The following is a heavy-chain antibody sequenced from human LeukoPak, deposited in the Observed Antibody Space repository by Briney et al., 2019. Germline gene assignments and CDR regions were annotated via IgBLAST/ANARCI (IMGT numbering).Heavy chain of an antibody. V-gene: IGHV4-4*07. J-gene: IGHJ4*02. Sequence: PSETLSLTCTVSGDSLSSSYWSWIRQPAGKGLEWIGRIYTSGSTNYNPSLKSRVTMSVDTSKNQFSLKLSSVTAADTAVYCCASSRVDTASDYWGQGTLVTVSS. CDR1: GDSLSSSY. D-gene: IGHD5-18*01. CDR3: ASSRVDTASDY. CDR2: IYTSGST.